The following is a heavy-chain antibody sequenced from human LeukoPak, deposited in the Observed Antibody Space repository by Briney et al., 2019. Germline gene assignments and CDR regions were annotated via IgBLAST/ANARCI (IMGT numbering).Heavy chain of an antibody. D-gene: IGHD5-24*01. Sequence: GGSLRLSCAASGFTFSSYGMSWVRQAPGKGLEWVSAISGSGGSTFYADSVKGRFTISRDNSKNTLYLQMNSLRAEDTAVYYCAKGRVWLQFFDYWGQGTLVTVSS. V-gene: IGHV3-23*01. CDR2: ISGSGGST. J-gene: IGHJ4*02. CDR1: GFTFSSYG. CDR3: AKGRVWLQFFDY.